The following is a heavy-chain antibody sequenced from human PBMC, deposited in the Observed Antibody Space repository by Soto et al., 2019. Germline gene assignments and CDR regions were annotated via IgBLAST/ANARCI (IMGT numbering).Heavy chain of an antibody. V-gene: IGHV3-74*01. D-gene: IGHD4-4*01. CDR1: GFTFSSYW. CDR2: INSDGSST. Sequence: GGSLRLSCAASGFTFSSYWMHWVRQAPGKGLVWVSRINSDGSSTSYADSVKGRFTISRDNAKNTLYLQMNSLRAEDTAVYYCARGDYSNYYYYYMDVWGKGTTVTVSS. J-gene: IGHJ6*03. CDR3: ARGDYSNYYYYYMDV.